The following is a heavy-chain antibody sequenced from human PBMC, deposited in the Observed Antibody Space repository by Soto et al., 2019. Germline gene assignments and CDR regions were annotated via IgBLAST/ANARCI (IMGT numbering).Heavy chain of an antibody. J-gene: IGHJ3*02. CDR2: IINDGSEK. CDR3: ARDDIGAPNAFDR. D-gene: IGHD2-15*01. Sequence: PGGSLRLSCVASGFRFASYGFHWVRQAQGRGLEWVAVIINDGSEKNHADSVKDRFTISRDNSKNTLYLQMDSLRAGDTALYYCARDDIGAPNAFDRWGQGTMVT. V-gene: IGHV3-33*05. CDR1: GFRFASYG.